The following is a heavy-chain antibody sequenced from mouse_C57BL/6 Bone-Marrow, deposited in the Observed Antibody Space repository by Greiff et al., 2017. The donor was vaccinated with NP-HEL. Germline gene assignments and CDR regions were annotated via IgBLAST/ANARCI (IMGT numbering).Heavy chain of an antibody. D-gene: IGHD3-3*01. CDR1: GYAFSSYW. CDR2: IYPGDGDT. Sequence: VQLQQSGAELVKPGASVKISCKASGYAFSSYWMNWVKQRPGKGLEWIGQIYPGDGDTNYNGKFKGKATLTADKSSSTAYMQLSSLTSEDSAVYFCARMGTPRAMDYWGQGTSVTVSS. CDR3: ARMGTPRAMDY. V-gene: IGHV1-80*01. J-gene: IGHJ4*01.